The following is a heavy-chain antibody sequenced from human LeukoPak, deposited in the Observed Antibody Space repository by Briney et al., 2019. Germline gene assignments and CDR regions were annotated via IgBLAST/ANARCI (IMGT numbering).Heavy chain of an antibody. CDR2: INHGGST. CDR3: ASRTLVVPAATRSGWFDP. Sequence: SETLSLTCAVYGGSFSGYYWSWIRQPPGKGLEWIGEINHGGSTNYNPSLKSRVTISVDTSKNQFSLKLSSVTAADTAVYYCASRTLVVPAATRSGWFDPWGQGTLVTVSS. D-gene: IGHD2-2*01. CDR1: GGSFSGYY. J-gene: IGHJ5*02. V-gene: IGHV4-34*01.